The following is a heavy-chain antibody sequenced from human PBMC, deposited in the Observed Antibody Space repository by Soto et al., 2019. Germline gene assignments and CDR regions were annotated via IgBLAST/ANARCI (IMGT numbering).Heavy chain of an antibody. CDR3: ARAECSTPDCLTAYYSYGLDV. Sequence: GGSLRLSCAASGFTFSNFEMHWVRQAPGKGLEWVSYINTAGTTKYYAESVKGRFTISRDNARNSLFLQMNSLSAEDTAVYYCARAECSTPDCLTAYYSYGLDVWGQGTTVTV. CDR2: INTAGTTK. CDR1: GFTFSNFE. D-gene: IGHD2-2*01. V-gene: IGHV3-48*03. J-gene: IGHJ6*02.